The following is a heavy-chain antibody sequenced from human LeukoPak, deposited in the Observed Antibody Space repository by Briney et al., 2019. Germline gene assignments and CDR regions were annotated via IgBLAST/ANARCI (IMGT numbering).Heavy chain of an antibody. CDR1: GGTFSSYA. D-gene: IGHD3-22*01. CDR2: IIPIFGTA. V-gene: IGHV1-69*05. CDR3: ASPGSSGYYQGYFRH. J-gene: IGHJ1*01. Sequence: ASVKVSCKASGGTFSSYAISWVRQAPGQGLEWMGGIIPIFGTANYAQKFQGRVTITTDESTSTAYMELSSLRSEDTAVYYCASPGSSGYYQGYFRHWGQGTLVTVSS.